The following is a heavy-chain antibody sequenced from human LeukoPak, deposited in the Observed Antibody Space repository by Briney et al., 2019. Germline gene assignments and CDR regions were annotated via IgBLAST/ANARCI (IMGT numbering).Heavy chain of an antibody. CDR2: IYDGGTT. CDR1: GDSISSTSYF. V-gene: IGHV4-39*01. D-gene: IGHD1-26*01. J-gene: IGHJ4*02. CDR3: ARHRCSGIYCPFDY. Sequence: SETLSLTCTVSGDSISSTSYFWGWIRQPPGKGLEWIGTIYDGGTTYYNPSLKSRVTISVDTSKNQFSLKLSSVSASDTAVYYCARHRCSGIYCPFDYWGQGTLITVSS.